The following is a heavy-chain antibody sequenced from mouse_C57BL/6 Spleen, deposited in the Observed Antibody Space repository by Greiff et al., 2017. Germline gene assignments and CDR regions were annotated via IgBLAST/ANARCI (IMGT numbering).Heavy chain of an antibody. V-gene: IGHV1-52*01. J-gene: IGHJ2*01. CDR1: GYTFTSYW. CDR2: IDPSDSET. D-gene: IGHD1-1*01. CDR3: ARTPHYYGSSYGYFDY. Sequence: QVQLQQPGAELVRPGSSVKLSCKASGYTFTSYWMHWVKQRPIQGLEWIGNIDPSDSETHYNQKFKDKATLTVDKSSSTAYMQLSSLTSEDSAFYYCARTPHYYGSSYGYFDYWGQGTTLTVSS.